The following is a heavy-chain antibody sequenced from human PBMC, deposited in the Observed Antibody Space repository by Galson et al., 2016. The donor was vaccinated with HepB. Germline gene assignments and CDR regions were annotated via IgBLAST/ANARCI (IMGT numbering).Heavy chain of an antibody. Sequence: SLRLSCAASGFTFRNYGMTWVRQAPGKGLEVVSSISRSGDSTDYADSVKDRFTISRDNSKNTLSLQMNSLTADDTAIYYCVQGSTAPAAWGKGTTVTVSS. J-gene: IGHJ6*04. V-gene: IGHV3-23*01. CDR1: GFTFRNYG. D-gene: IGHD1-26*01. CDR3: VQGSTAPAA. CDR2: ISRSGDST.